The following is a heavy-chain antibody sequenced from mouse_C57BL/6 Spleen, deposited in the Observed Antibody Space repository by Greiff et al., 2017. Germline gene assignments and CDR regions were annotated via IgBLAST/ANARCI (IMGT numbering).Heavy chain of an antibody. Sequence: QVQLQQPGAELVKPGASVTMSCKASGYTFTSYWITWVKQRPGQGLEWIGDLYPGSGSTNYNEKFKSKATLTVDTSSSTAYMQLSSLTSEDSAVYYCAREDYDYYAMDYWGQGTSVTVSS. V-gene: IGHV1-55*01. CDR3: AREDYDYYAMDY. CDR2: LYPGSGST. CDR1: GYTFTSYW. J-gene: IGHJ4*01. D-gene: IGHD2-4*01.